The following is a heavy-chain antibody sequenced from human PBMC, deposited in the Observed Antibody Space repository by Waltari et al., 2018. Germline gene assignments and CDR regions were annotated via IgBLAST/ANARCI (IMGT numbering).Heavy chain of an antibody. J-gene: IGHJ4*02. D-gene: IGHD2-15*01. Sequence: QVQLVQSGAEVKKHGSSVKVSCKASGGTFSSYAISWVRQATGQGLEWMGGIIPIFGTANYAQKFQGRVTITTDESTSTAYMELSSLRSEDTAVYYCARQYCSGGSCYSYYFDYWGQGTLVTVSS. CDR1: GGTFSSYA. CDR3: ARQYCSGGSCYSYYFDY. CDR2: IIPIFGTA. V-gene: IGHV1-69*05.